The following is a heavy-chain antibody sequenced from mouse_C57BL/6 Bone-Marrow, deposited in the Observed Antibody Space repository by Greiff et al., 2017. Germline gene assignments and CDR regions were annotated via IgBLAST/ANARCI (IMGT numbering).Heavy chain of an antibody. CDR3: VRGYAWFAY. CDR2: IRSKSNNYAT. V-gene: IGHV10-1*01. CDR1: GFSFNTYA. D-gene: IGHD2-2*01. Sequence: DVQLQESGGGLVQPKGSLKLSCAASGFSFNTYAMNWVRQAPGKGLEWVARIRSKSNNYATYYADSVKDRFTISRDDSESMLYLQMNNLKTEDTAMYYCVRGYAWFAYWGQGTLVTVSA. J-gene: IGHJ3*01.